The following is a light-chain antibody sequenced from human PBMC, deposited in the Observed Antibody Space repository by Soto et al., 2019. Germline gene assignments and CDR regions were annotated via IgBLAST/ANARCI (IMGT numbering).Light chain of an antibody. Sequence: EIVLPQSPSTLSSFPGDRVTLSCRASQYINTRLAWYQHRPGQAPRRLIYQTSLRAAGIPARFSASGSGTDFTLTISDVQPEDFALYYCHQRQSWPRTFGQGTKVDIK. J-gene: IGKJ1*01. V-gene: IGKV3-11*01. CDR3: HQRQSWPRT. CDR2: QTS. CDR1: QYINTR.